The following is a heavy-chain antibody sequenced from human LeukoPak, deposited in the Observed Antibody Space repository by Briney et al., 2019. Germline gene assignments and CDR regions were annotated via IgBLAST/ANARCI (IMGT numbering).Heavy chain of an antibody. V-gene: IGHV3-23*01. CDR1: GFTFSSYA. D-gene: IGHD2-2*01. CDR2: ISGSGGST. CDR3: AKALVVPAASSDAFDI. Sequence: GGSLRLSCAASGFTFSSYAMSWVRQAPGKGLGWVSAISGSGGSTYYADSVKGRSTISRDNSKNTLYLQMNSLRAEDTAVYYCAKALVVPAASSDAFDIWGQGTMVTVSS. J-gene: IGHJ3*02.